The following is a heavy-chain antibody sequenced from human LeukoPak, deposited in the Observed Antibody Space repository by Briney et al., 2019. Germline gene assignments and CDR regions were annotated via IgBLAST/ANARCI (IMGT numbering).Heavy chain of an antibody. V-gene: IGHV1-18*01. CDR3: ARAGLYYDSSSPPNDY. CDR2: ISAYNGNT. J-gene: IGHJ4*02. Sequence: ASVTVSCKASGYTFTSYGISWVRQAPGQGLEWMGWISAYNGNTNYAQKLRGRVTMTTDTSTSTAYMELRSLRSDDTAVYYCARAGLYYDSSSPPNDYWGQGTLVTVSS. D-gene: IGHD3-22*01. CDR1: GYTFTSYG.